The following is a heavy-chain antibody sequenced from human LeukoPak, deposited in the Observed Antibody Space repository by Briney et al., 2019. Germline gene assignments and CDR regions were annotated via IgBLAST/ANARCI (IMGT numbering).Heavy chain of an antibody. CDR1: GFTFSSHS. CDR3: ARDLSSSTSCYSY. J-gene: IGHJ4*02. Sequence: GGSLRLSCAASGFTFSSHSMNWVRQAPGKGLEWVSSISPSGNYIYYADSVEGRFTISRDNAKNSLYLQMNSLRAEGTAVYYCARDLSSSTSCYSYWGQGTLVTVSS. D-gene: IGHD2-2*01. V-gene: IGHV3-21*01. CDR2: ISPSGNYI.